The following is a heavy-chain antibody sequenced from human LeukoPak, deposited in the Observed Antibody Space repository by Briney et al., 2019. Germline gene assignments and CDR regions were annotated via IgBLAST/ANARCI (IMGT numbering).Heavy chain of an antibody. CDR3: AKTFSGWFVYFDY. CDR2: ISGSGGST. CDR1: GFTFSSYA. Sequence: PGGSLRLSCAASGFTFSSYAMSWVRQAPGKGLEWVSAISGSGGSTYYADSVKGRFTISRDNSKNTPYLQMNSLRAEDTAVYYCAKTFSGWFVYFDYWGQGTLVTVSS. V-gene: IGHV3-23*01. J-gene: IGHJ4*02. D-gene: IGHD6-19*01.